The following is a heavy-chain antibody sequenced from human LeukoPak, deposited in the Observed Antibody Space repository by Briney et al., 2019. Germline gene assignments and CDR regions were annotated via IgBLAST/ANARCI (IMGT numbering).Heavy chain of an antibody. J-gene: IGHJ3*01. V-gene: IGHV3-23*01. Sequence: GGSLRLSCAASGFTFNNDAMNWVRQAPGQGLEWVSYIRGGGSNTRYSDSVRGRFIISIDNSKNILYLQMHSLIGEDTAIYYCAKCSASYSNDAFDVWGRGTRVTVSS. CDR3: AKCSASYSNDAFDV. CDR1: GFTFNNDA. D-gene: IGHD3-10*02. CDR2: IRGGGSNT.